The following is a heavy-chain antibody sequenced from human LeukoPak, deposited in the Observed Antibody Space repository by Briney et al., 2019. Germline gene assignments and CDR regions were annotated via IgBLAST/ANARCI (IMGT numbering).Heavy chain of an antibody. Sequence: GGSLRLSCAASGFTFSSYAMSWVRQAPGKGLEWVSAISGSGGSTYYADSVKGRFTISRDNSKNTLYLQMNSLSAEDTALYYCAGDPTSYSSSWFDYWGQGTLVTVSS. CDR2: ISGSGGST. J-gene: IGHJ4*02. CDR1: GFTFSSYA. D-gene: IGHD6-13*01. CDR3: AGDPTSYSSSWFDY. V-gene: IGHV3-23*01.